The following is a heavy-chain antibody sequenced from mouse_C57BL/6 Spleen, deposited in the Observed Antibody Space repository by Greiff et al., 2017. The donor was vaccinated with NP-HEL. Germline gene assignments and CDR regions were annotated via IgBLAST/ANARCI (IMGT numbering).Heavy chain of an antibody. Sequence: QVQLQQPGAELVMPGASVKLSCKASGYTFTSYWMHWVKQRPGQGLEWIGEIDPSDSYTNYNQKFKGKSTLTVDKSSSTAYMQLSSLTSEDSAVYYCARLGGDKYYFDYWGQGTTLTVSS. V-gene: IGHV1-69*01. CDR1: GYTFTSYW. CDR2: IDPSDSYT. CDR3: ARLGGDKYYFDY. J-gene: IGHJ2*01.